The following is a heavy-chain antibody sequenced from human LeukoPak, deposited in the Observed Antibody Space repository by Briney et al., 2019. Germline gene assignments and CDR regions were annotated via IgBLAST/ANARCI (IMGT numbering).Heavy chain of an antibody. Sequence: GESLKISCQGSGYSFTSYWIGWVRQMPGKGLEWMGIIYPGDSDTRYSPSFQGQVTISADKSISTAYLQWSSLKASDTAMYYCXXXXXXXXXXXXXSYYYYGMDVWGQGTTVTVSS. CDR3: XXXXXXXXXXXXXSYYYYGMDV. CDR1: GYSFTSYW. J-gene: IGHJ6*02. CDR2: IYPGDSDT. V-gene: IGHV5-51*01.